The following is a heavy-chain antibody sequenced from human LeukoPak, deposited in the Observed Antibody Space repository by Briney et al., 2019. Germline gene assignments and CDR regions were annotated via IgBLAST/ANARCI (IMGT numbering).Heavy chain of an antibody. D-gene: IGHD6-13*01. CDR1: GFTFSSYA. V-gene: IGHV3-23*01. CDR2: ISGSGGST. Sequence: GGSLRLSCAASGFTFSSYAMSWVRQAPGKGLEWVSAISGSGGSTYYADSVKGRFTISRDNSKNTLYLQMNSLRAEDTAVYYCAKDLYSSSGVTPGVDYWGQGTLVTVSS. J-gene: IGHJ4*02. CDR3: AKDLYSSSGVTPGVDY.